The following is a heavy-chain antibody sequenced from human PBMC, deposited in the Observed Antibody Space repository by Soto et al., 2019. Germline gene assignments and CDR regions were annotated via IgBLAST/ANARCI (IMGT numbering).Heavy chain of an antibody. CDR1: GFTLSSYS. V-gene: IGHV3-21*01. Sequence: GGSLRLSCAASGFTLSSYSMNWVRQAPGKGLEWVSSISSSSYIYYADSVKGRFTISRDNAKNSLYLQMNSLRAEDTAVYYCASDIAARPRVDYYGMDVWGQGTTVTVSS. CDR2: ISSSSYI. J-gene: IGHJ6*02. CDR3: ASDIAARPRVDYYGMDV. D-gene: IGHD6-6*01.